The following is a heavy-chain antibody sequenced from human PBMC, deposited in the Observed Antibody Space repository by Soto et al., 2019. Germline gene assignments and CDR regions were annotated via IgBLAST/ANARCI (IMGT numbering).Heavy chain of an antibody. CDR2: ISYDGSNK. CDR3: AKDFRSAIFGVGTMGYYFDY. J-gene: IGHJ4*02. V-gene: IGHV3-30*18. D-gene: IGHD3-3*01. Sequence: GGSLRLSCAASGFTFSSYGMHWVRQAPGKGLEWVAVISYDGSNKYYADSVKGRFTISRDNSKNTLYLQMNSRRAEDTAVYYCAKDFRSAIFGVGTMGYYFDYWGQGTLVTVSS. CDR1: GFTFSSYG.